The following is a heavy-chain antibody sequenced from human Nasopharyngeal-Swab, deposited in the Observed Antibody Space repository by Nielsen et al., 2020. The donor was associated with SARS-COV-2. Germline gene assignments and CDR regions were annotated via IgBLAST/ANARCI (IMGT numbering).Heavy chain of an antibody. V-gene: IGHV4-4*07. Sequence: GSLRLSCTVSDDSFTSHHWSWIRQPAGKGLEWIGRIYPSGTTNYNPSLKSRVSISVDTSRNQFSLKLRSMTAADTAVYYCARSGYSYGLPVGYFGHWGQGILVTVSS. J-gene: IGHJ4*02. D-gene: IGHD5-18*01. CDR3: ARSGYSYGLPVGYFGH. CDR1: DDSFTSHH. CDR2: IYPSGTT.